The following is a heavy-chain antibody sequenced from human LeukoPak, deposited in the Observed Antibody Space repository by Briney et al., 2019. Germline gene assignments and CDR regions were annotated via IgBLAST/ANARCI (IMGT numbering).Heavy chain of an antibody. CDR2: INPNSGDT. CDR1: GYTFTGYY. V-gene: IGHV1-2*02. Sequence: GASVKVSCQALGYTFTGYYMHWVRQAPGQGLEWMGWINPNSGDTTYAQTFQDRVTMTRDTSISTAHMELSGLRSDDTAFYYCARRLMDSDDGYDVWGQGTMVTVSS. J-gene: IGHJ3*01. CDR3: ARRLMDSDDGYDV. D-gene: IGHD2-8*01.